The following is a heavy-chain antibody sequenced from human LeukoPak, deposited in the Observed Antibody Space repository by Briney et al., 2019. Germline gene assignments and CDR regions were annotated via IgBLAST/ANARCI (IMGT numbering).Heavy chain of an antibody. Sequence: GGSLRLSCAASGFTFXSYXMNWVRQAPGKGLXXXXYISSSSSTXXXXXXXXXRFTISRDNAKNSLYLQMNSLRDEDTAVYYCARDLGFWSGYWVWGRGTLVTVSS. CDR2: ISSSSSTX. V-gene: IGHV3-48*02. J-gene: IGHJ4*02. CDR3: ARDLGFWSGYWV. CDR1: GFTFXSYX. D-gene: IGHD3-3*01.